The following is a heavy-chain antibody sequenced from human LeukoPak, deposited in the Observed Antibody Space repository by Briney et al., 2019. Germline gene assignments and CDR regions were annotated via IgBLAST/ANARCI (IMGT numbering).Heavy chain of an antibody. CDR1: GFTFSSYS. CDR2: ISSSSSYI. V-gene: IGHV3-21*01. Sequence: PGGSLRLSCAASGFTFSSYSMNWVRQAPGKGLEWVSSISSSSSYIYYADSVKGRFTISRDNAKNSPYLQMNSLRAEDTAVYYCARDPGWLQSESDYWGQGTLVTVSS. J-gene: IGHJ4*02. CDR3: ARDPGWLQSESDY. D-gene: IGHD5-24*01.